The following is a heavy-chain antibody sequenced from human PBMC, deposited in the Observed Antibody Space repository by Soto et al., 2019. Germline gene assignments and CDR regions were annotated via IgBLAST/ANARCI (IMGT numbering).Heavy chain of an antibody. D-gene: IGHD5-12*01. CDR1: GYTFTSYG. Sequence: QVQLVQSGAEVKKPGASVKVSCKASGYTFTSYGISWVRQAPGQGLEWMGWISAYNGNTNDAQKLQGRVTMTTDTATSTAYMELRSLRSDDTAVYYCARASGSDYEEYWFDPWGQGTLVTVSS. V-gene: IGHV1-18*04. J-gene: IGHJ5*02. CDR3: ARASGSDYEEYWFDP. CDR2: ISAYNGNT.